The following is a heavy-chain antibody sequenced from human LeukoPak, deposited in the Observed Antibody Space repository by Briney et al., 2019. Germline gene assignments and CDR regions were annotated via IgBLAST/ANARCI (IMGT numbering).Heavy chain of an antibody. CDR3: ASHAYSNYQRYYFDY. V-gene: IGHV1-69*05. CDR1: GGTFSSYA. CDR2: IIPIFGTA. D-gene: IGHD4-11*01. Sequence: ASVKVSCKASGGTFSSYAISWVRQAPGQGLEWMGGIIPIFGTANYAQKFQGRVTITTDESTSTAYMEPSSLRSEDTAVYYCASHAYSNYQRYYFDYWGQGTLVTVSS. J-gene: IGHJ4*02.